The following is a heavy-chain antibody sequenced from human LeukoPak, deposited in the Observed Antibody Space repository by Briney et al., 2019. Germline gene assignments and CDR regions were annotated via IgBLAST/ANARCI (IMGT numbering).Heavy chain of an antibody. V-gene: IGHV3-7*01. CDR2: IKQDGSEK. CDR3: ARGVSSSWYTYYYYYYYMDV. J-gene: IGHJ6*03. Sequence: PGGSLRLSCAASGFTFSSYWMSWVRQAPGKGLEWVANIKQDGSEKYYVDSVKGRFTISRDNAKNSLYLQMNSLRAEDTAVYYCARGVSSSWYTYYYYYYYMDVWGKGTTVTISS. CDR1: GFTFSSYW. D-gene: IGHD6-13*01.